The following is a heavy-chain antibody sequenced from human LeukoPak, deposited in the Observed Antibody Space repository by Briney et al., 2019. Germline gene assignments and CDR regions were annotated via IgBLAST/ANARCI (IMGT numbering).Heavy chain of an antibody. D-gene: IGHD2-2*01. CDR1: GFTFSSYW. CDR2: ISSSSSYI. J-gene: IGHJ4*02. Sequence: PGGSLRLSCAASGFTFSSYWMNWVRQAPGKGLEWVSSISSSSSYIYYADSVKGRFTISRDNAKNSLYLQMNSLRAEDTAVYYCARVYCSSTSCYYEVFDYWGQGTLVTVSS. CDR3: ARVYCSSTSCYYEVFDY. V-gene: IGHV3-21*01.